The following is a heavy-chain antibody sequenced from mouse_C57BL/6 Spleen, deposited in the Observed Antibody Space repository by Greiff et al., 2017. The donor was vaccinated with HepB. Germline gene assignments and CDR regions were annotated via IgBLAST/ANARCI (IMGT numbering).Heavy chain of an antibody. V-gene: IGHV1-82*01. Sequence: QVQLKESGPELVKPGASVKISCKASGYAFSSSWMNWVKQRPGKGLEWIGRIYPGDGDTNYNGKFKGKATLTADKSSSTAYMQLSSLTSEDSAVYFCARSFSNRYYFDYWGQGTTLTVSS. CDR3: ARSFSNRYYFDY. J-gene: IGHJ2*01. D-gene: IGHD2-5*01. CDR1: GYAFSSSW. CDR2: IYPGDGDT.